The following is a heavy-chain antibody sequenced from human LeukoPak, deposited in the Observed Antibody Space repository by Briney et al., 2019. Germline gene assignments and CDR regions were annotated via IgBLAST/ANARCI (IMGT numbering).Heavy chain of an antibody. CDR2: ISNSDDNT. V-gene: IGHV3-23*01. Sequence: PGGSLRLSCAASGFTFSSYAMSWVRQAPGKGLEWVSTISNSDDNTYYADSVKGRFTISRDNSKSTLYLQMISLTAEDTAIYYCAKATGNLGNWGQETLVTVSS. CDR3: AKATGNLGN. CDR1: GFTFSSYA. J-gene: IGHJ4*02. D-gene: IGHD1-1*01.